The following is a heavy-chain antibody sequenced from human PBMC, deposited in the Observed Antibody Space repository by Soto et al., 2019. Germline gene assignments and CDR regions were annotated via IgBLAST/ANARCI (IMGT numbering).Heavy chain of an antibody. CDR1: GFTFSRFW. V-gene: IGHV3-7*03. Sequence: EVQLVESGGGLVQPGGSLRLSCAASGFTFSRFWMSWVRQAPGKGLEWVANIKEDGSEKYYVDSVKGRFTISRDNAKNSLFLQMNSLRAEDTAVYYCARDRRPSVYSGLDVWGQGTTVIVSS. D-gene: IGHD1-26*01. J-gene: IGHJ6*02. CDR3: ARDRRPSVYSGLDV. CDR2: IKEDGSEK.